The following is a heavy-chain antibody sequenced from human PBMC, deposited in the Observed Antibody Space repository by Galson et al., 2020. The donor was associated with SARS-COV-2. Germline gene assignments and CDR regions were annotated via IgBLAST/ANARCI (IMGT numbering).Heavy chain of an antibody. V-gene: IGHV4-38-2*01. Sequence: SETLSLTCAVSGYSVSTTNYWGWVRLAPGKGLEWIGSIYPNGRTYYNPSLESRVTISVDTSRNQFSLTLASVTAADTAFYYLARQGVNMIVLVTVPGWFFDLWGRGTLVTVSS. J-gene: IGHJ2*01. CDR2: IYPNGRT. CDR3: ARQGVNMIVLVTVPGWFFDL. CDR1: GYSVSTTNY. D-gene: IGHD2-21*02.